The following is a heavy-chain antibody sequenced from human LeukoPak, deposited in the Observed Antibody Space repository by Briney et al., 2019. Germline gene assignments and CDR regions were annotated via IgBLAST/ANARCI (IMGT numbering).Heavy chain of an antibody. CDR2: IQYDGSNE. CDR3: AELGITMIGGV. D-gene: IGHD3-10*02. CDR1: GFTFGSYG. V-gene: IGHV3-30*02. J-gene: IGHJ6*04. Sequence: PGGSLRLSCAASGFTFGSYGMHWVRQAPGKGLEWVAYIQYDGSNEQFADSVEGRFSISRDSSKNILYLQVNSLRAEDTAVYYCAELGITMIGGVWGKGTTVTVSS.